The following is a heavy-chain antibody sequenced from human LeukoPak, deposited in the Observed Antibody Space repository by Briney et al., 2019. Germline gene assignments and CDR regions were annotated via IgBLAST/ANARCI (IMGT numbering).Heavy chain of an antibody. CDR1: GYTFAKYA. CDR2: ISAGNGNT. CDR3: ARSILVVPVASHYNYGVDV. Sequence: GASVKVSCKASGYTFAKYAIHWVRQAPGQRLEWMGWISAGNGNTRYSQKFQGGVTITRDTSASTAYMELSSLRSEDTAVYYCARSILVVPVASHYNYGVDVCGQGTTVTVSS. D-gene: IGHD2-2*01. V-gene: IGHV1-3*01. J-gene: IGHJ6*02.